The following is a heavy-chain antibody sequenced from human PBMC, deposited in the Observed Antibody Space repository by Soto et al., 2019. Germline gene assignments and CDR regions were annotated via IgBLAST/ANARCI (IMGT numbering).Heavy chain of an antibody. CDR3: ARHDPGGFDF. J-gene: IGHJ4*02. CDR1: GGSSGSYG. D-gene: IGHD3-10*01. V-gene: IGHV4-59*08. CDR2: ICNSVTT. Sequence: PSETLSLTCTVTGGSSGSYGCSWFRQPPGKGLEWIGYICNSVTTNYNPSLKGRVTISGDTSKNQFSLKLSSVTAADTAVYYCARHDPGGFDFWGQGTLVTVSS.